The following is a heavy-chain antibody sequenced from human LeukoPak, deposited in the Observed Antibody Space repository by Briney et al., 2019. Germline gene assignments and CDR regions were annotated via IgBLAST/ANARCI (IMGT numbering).Heavy chain of an antibody. CDR3: ASVSLPDVLRGWYERFALNTPDV. D-gene: IGHD6-19*01. Sequence: SETLSLTCAVYGGSFSGYYWRWIRQPPGKGLEWIGEINHSGSTNYNPSLKSRVTISVDTSKNQFSLKLSSVTAADTAVYYCASVSLPDVLRGWYERFALNTPDVCGKGTTVTVSS. V-gene: IGHV4-34*01. CDR2: INHSGST. CDR1: GGSFSGYY. J-gene: IGHJ6*04.